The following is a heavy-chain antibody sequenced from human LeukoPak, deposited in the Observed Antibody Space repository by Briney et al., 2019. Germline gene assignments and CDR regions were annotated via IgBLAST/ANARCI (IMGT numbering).Heavy chain of an antibody. J-gene: IGHJ4*02. D-gene: IGHD3-22*01. CDR2: IIPIFGTA. CDR1: GGTSSSYA. V-gene: IGHV1-69*13. Sequence: SVKVSCKASGGTSSSYAISWVRQAPGQGLEWMGGIIPIFGTANYAQKFQGRVTITADESTSTAYMELSSLRSEDTAVYYCARGTYYYDSSGYLNYWGQGTLVTVSS. CDR3: ARGTYYYDSSGYLNY.